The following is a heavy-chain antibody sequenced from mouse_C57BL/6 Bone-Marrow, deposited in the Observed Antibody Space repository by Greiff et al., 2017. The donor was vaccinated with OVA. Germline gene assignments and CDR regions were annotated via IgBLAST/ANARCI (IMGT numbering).Heavy chain of an antibody. Sequence: QVQLQQSGAELAKPGASVKLSCKASGYTFTSYWMHWVKQRPGQGLEWIGYINPSSGYTKYNQKFKDQATLTADKSSSTAYMQLSSLTYEDSAVYYCARRSTVVATLDYWGQGTTLTVSS. CDR2: INPSSGYT. D-gene: IGHD1-1*01. V-gene: IGHV1-7*01. CDR1: GYTFTSYW. CDR3: ARRSTVVATLDY. J-gene: IGHJ2*01.